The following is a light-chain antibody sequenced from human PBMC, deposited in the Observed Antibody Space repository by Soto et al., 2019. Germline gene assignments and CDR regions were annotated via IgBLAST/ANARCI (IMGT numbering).Light chain of an antibody. Sequence: DIQMTQSPSSLSASVGDRVTISCRASQDIRNDLGWYQHKPGKAPKRLIYAASTLQSGVPLRFSGSGSGTEFTLKISSLQPEDFATYYCLQYDSYPFTLGGGTKVEVK. CDR3: LQYDSYPFT. CDR2: AAS. V-gene: IGKV1-17*01. J-gene: IGKJ4*01. CDR1: QDIRND.